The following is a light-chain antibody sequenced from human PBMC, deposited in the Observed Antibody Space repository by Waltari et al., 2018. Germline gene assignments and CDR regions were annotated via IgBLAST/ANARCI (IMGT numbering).Light chain of an antibody. V-gene: IGKV2-30*01. Sequence: DAVMTQSPLSLPVTPGQPASIPCRSTQSLVFGDGNTYLNWFHQRPGQSPRRLIYKVYNRDSGVPDRFSGSGSGTDFTLRISRVEAEDVGVYYCMQGTHWPYTFGQGTKVEI. CDR3: MQGTHWPYT. J-gene: IGKJ2*01. CDR2: KVY. CDR1: QSLVFGDGNTY.